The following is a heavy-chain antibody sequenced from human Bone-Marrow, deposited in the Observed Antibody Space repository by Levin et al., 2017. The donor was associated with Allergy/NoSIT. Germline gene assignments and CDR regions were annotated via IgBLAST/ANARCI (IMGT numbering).Heavy chain of an antibody. CDR3: PRGVRGVFDH. J-gene: IGHJ4*02. CDR2: IFPGDSDI. D-gene: IGHD3-10*02. Sequence: GESLKISCKVSGYNFTNYWIGWVRQVPGKGLEWMGIIFPGDSDIRYSPSFQGQVTISADKFTNTAYLHWNRLRASDTAIYHCPRGVRGVFDHWGQGTLVTVSA. CDR1: GYNFTNYW. V-gene: IGHV5-51*01.